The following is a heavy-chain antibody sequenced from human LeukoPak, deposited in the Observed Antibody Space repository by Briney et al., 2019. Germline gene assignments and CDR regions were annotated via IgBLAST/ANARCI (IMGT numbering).Heavy chain of an antibody. CDR1: GYTFTSYA. D-gene: IGHD4-17*01. V-gene: IGHV1-3*01. CDR3: AGGLATVTTAFDAFDI. J-gene: IGHJ3*02. Sequence: ASVKVSCKASGYTFTSYAMHWVRQAPGQRLEWMGWINAGNGNTKYSQKFQGRVTITRDTSASTAYMELSSLRSEDTAVYYCAGGLATVTTAFDAFDIWGQGTMVTVSS. CDR2: INAGNGNT.